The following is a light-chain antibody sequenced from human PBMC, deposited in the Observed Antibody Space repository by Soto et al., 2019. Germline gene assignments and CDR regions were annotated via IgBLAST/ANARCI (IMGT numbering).Light chain of an antibody. CDR2: GAS. J-gene: IGKJ4*01. Sequence: EIVMTQSPATLSVSPGERATLSCRASQTVSSNLAWYQQKPGQAPRLLIYGASTRATGTPARFSGSGSGTEFTLTISSLQSEDFAVYYCQQYNGWPLTFGGGTMVEFK. CDR1: QTVSSN. CDR3: QQYNGWPLT. V-gene: IGKV3-15*01.